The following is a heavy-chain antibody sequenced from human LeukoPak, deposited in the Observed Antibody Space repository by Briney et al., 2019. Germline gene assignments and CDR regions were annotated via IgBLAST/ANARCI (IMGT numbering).Heavy chain of an antibody. D-gene: IGHD6-19*01. Sequence: GGSLRLSCVISGFNFDDYAMHWVRQVPGKGLEWVSGISWDSGRIDYADSVKGRFTISRDNAQNSLYLQMNSLRTEDTALYYCAKADIAVAGTSWGYYFYYWGQGILVTVSS. CDR1: GFNFDDYA. CDR3: AKADIAVAGTSWGYYFYY. V-gene: IGHV3-9*01. J-gene: IGHJ4*02. CDR2: ISWDSGRI.